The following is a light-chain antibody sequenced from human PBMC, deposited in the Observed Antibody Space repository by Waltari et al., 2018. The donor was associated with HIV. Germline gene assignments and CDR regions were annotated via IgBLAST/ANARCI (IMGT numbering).Light chain of an antibody. V-gene: IGKV3-20*01. CDR1: QSVSSTY. Sequence: EIVLTQSPGTLSLSPGERATLSCRASQSVSSTYLAWYQHKPGQAPRLLIYGASSRATGIPDRFSGSGSGTDFTLTISRLEPEDFAVYYCQQYGSSPLSTFGPGTKGDIK. J-gene: IGKJ3*01. CDR2: GAS. CDR3: QQYGSSPLST.